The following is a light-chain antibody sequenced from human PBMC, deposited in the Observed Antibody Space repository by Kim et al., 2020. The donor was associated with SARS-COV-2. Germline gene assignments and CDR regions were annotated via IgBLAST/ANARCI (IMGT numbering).Light chain of an antibody. CDR3: QQYSSYS. J-gene: IGKJ1*01. Sequence: ASVGNRGTITCRTSQSISNWLAWYQQKPGKAPKLRIYKASNLESGVPSRFSGSGSGTEFTLTISSLQPYDFATYYCQQYSSYSFGQGTKVDIK. V-gene: IGKV1-5*03. CDR1: QSISNW. CDR2: KAS.